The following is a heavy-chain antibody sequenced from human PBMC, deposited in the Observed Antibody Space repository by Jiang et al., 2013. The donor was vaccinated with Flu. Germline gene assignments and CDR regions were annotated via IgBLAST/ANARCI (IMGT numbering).Heavy chain of an antibody. CDR1: GFSFSSYW. CDR2: INSDGSDT. Sequence: VQLVESGGGLVQPGGSLRLSCAASGFSFSSYWMHWVRQAPGKGLVCLSRINSDGSDTAYADSVKGRFTIFRDNAKNTLYLQMNSLRDEDTAVYYCARGGSSSWSRSNDYWGQGTLVTVSS. V-gene: IGHV3-74*01. D-gene: IGHD6-13*01. CDR3: ARGGSSSWSRSNDY. J-gene: IGHJ4*02.